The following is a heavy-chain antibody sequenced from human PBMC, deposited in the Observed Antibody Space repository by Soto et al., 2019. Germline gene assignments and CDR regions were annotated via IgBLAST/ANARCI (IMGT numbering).Heavy chain of an antibody. V-gene: IGHV1-46*01. CDR3: ARAVYCTTANCWDDFHYYNIDV. J-gene: IGHJ6*02. CDR1: GYTFTSYY. D-gene: IGHD2-2*01. CDR2: INPSGGST. Sequence: ASVKVSCKASGYTFTSYYMHWVRQAPGQGLEWMGIINPSGGSTSYAQKFQGRVTMTRDTSTSTVYMELSSLRSEDTAVYYCARAVYCTTANCWDDFHYYNIDVWGQGTAVTVSS.